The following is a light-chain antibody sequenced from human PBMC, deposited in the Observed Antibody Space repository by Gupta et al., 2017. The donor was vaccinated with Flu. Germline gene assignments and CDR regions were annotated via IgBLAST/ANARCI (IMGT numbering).Light chain of an antibody. J-gene: IGKJ2*03. CDR3: QQSYSTPPS. V-gene: IGKV1-39*01. CDR2: AAS. Sequence: DIQMTQSPSSLSASVGDRATITCRASQSISSYLNWYQQKPGKAPKLLIYAASSLQSRVPSRFSGSGSGTDFTLTISSLQPEDFATYYCQQSYSTPPSFGQGTKLEIK. CDR1: QSISSY.